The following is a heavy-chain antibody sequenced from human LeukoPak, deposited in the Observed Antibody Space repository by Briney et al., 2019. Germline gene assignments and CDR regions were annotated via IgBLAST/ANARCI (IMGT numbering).Heavy chain of an antibody. D-gene: IGHD4-11*01. Sequence: PSETLSLTCGVYGGSFSSYFWTWIRQSPAKGLEWIGEINQSGDTDYNPSLKSRANISIDTSRSQFSLTLSSVTAADTAMYYCARVLGIAVVPGAAEDNYFDPWGQGTLVVVSP. CDR2: INQSGDT. CDR3: ARVLGIAVVPGAAEDNYFDP. V-gene: IGHV4-34*01. CDR1: GGSFSSYF. J-gene: IGHJ5*02.